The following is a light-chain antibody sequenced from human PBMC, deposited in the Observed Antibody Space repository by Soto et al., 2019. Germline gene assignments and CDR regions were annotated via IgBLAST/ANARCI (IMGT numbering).Light chain of an antibody. CDR1: QSISSY. Sequence: DIQMTQSPSSLSASVGDRVTITCRASQSISSYVNWYQQKPEKAPKLLIYAASSLQSGVPSRFGGSGSGTDFPLTISMLQHDDFATSSCQQRYSTPGWYTFGQGTKLEIK. V-gene: IGKV1-39*01. J-gene: IGKJ2*01. CDR2: AAS. CDR3: QQRYSTPGWYT.